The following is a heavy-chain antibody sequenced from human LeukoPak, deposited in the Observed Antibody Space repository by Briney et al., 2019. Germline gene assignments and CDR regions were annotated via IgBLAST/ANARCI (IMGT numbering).Heavy chain of an antibody. D-gene: IGHD3-10*01. CDR2: ISYDGSNK. CDR3: ANTWFGELSPYMDY. V-gene: IGHV3-30*18. CDR1: GFTFSSYG. J-gene: IGHJ4*02. Sequence: GRSLRLSCAASGFTFSSYGMHWVRQAPGKGLEWVAVISYDGSNKYYADSVKGRFTISRDNSKNTLYLQMNSLRAEDTAVYYCANTWFGELSPYMDYWGRGTLVTVSS.